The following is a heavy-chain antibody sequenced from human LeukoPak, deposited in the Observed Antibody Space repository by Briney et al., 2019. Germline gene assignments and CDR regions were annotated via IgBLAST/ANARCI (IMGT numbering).Heavy chain of an antibody. Sequence: SQTLSLTCAISGDSVSSKTAAWYWIRQSPSRGLEWLGRTYYRSKWTCEYAESVRSRITINVDTSKNQFSLHLNSVTPEDTAVYYCARDPSDDQGFDCWGQGTLVTVSS. V-gene: IGHV6-1*01. CDR1: GDSVSSKTAA. CDR3: ARDPSDDQGFDC. D-gene: IGHD3-3*01. J-gene: IGHJ5*01. CDR2: TYYRSKWTC.